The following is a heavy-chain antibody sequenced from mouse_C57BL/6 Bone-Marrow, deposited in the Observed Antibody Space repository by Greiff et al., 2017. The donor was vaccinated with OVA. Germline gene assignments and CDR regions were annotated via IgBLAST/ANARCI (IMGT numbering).Heavy chain of an antibody. CDR3: TSIYYGSYNFDY. CDR1: GFNIKDDY. V-gene: IGHV14-4*01. D-gene: IGHD2-1*01. J-gene: IGHJ2*01. Sequence: EVQLQQSGAELVRPGASVKLSCTASGFNIKDDYMHWVKQRPEQGLEWIGWIDPENGDTEYASNFQGKATITADTSSNTAYLQLSSLTSEDTAVYYCTSIYYGSYNFDYWGQGTTLTVSS. CDR2: IDPENGDT.